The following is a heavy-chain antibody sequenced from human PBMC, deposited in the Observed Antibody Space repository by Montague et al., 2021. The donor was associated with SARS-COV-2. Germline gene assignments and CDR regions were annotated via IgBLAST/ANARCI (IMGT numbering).Heavy chain of an antibody. J-gene: IGHJ4*02. D-gene: IGHD2-15*01. CDR2: MFHTWST. CDR1: GGSMRSSDYC. CDR3: VTDYSGYHYFNY. Sequence: SETLSLTCTVSGGSMRSSDYCWGWVRQPPGKTLEWIGSMFHTWSTFYNPSLKSRLTISVDTSNNHFSLNLPSVTAADTAIYYCVTDYSGYHYFNYWGQGTLVTVSS. V-gene: IGHV4-39*02.